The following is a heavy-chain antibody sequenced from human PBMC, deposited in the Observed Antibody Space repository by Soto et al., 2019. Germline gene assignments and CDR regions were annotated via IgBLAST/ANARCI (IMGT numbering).Heavy chain of an antibody. CDR1: GDSISTYN. CDR2: IYYSGVT. J-gene: IGHJ5*02. Sequence: QGQLQESGPGLVKPSETLSLTCTVSGDSISTYNWGWIRQPPGKGLEWIGCIYYSGVTNYNPSLKSRVTISVDTPKNQLPLKLNSVTAAETAVYYCARVAADIASWLDPWGQGTLVTVSS. V-gene: IGHV4-59*01. CDR3: ARVAADIASWLDP. D-gene: IGHD5-12*01.